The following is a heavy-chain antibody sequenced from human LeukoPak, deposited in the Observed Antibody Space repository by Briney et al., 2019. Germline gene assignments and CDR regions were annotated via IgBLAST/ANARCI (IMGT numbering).Heavy chain of an antibody. J-gene: IGHJ4*02. CDR1: GFTFSSYG. V-gene: IGHV3-30*02. Sequence: PGGSLRLSCAASGFTFSSYGMHWVRQAPGKGLEWVAFIRYDGSNKYYADSVKGRFTISRDNSKNTLYLQMNSLRAEDTAVYYCAKDQRDWWVDYGGEFDYWGQGTLVTVSS. CDR2: IRYDGSNK. CDR3: AKDQRDWWVDYGGEFDY. D-gene: IGHD4-23*01.